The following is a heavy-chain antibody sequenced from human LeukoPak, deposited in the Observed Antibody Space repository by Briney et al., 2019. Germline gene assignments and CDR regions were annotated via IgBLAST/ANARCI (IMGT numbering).Heavy chain of an antibody. Sequence: SVKFSCKASGGTFSSYAISWVRQAPGQGLEWMGRIIPILGIANYAQKFQGRVTITADKSTSTAYMELSSLRSEDTAVYYCERDRAYDILTGQEFYYYYGMDVWGQGTTVTVSS. CDR2: IIPILGIA. D-gene: IGHD3-9*01. CDR1: GGTFSSYA. J-gene: IGHJ6*02. CDR3: ERDRAYDILTGQEFYYYYGMDV. V-gene: IGHV1-69*04.